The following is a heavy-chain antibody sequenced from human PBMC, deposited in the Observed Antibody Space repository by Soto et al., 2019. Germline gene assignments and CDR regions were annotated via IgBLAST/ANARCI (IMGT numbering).Heavy chain of an antibody. Sequence: GASVKVSCKASGYTFTGYYMHWVRQAPGQGLEWMGWINPNSGGTNYAQKFQGWVTMTRDTSISTAYMELRSLRSDDTAVYYCARAMGWSGYYLLRWFDPWGQGTLVTVSS. CDR3: ARAMGWSGYYLLRWFDP. CDR1: GYTFTGYY. V-gene: IGHV1-2*04. CDR2: INPNSGGT. J-gene: IGHJ5*02. D-gene: IGHD3-3*01.